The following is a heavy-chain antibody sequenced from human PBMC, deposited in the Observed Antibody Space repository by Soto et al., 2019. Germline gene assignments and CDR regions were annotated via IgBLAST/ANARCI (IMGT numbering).Heavy chain of an antibody. V-gene: IGHV4-4*07. Sequence: SETLSLTCTVSGGSISSYYWSWVRQPAGKGLEWMGRIYTSGSTNYNPSLKSRVTMSVDTSKNQFSLKLNSVTAADTAVYYCARDRRHGGYYGMDVWGQGTTVTVSS. CDR2: IYTSGST. CDR1: GGSISSYY. J-gene: IGHJ6*02. CDR3: ARDRRHGGYYGMDV. D-gene: IGHD2-15*01.